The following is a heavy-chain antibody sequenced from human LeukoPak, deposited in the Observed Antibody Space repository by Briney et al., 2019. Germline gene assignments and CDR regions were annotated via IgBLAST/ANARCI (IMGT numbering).Heavy chain of an antibody. V-gene: IGHV4-59*11. CDR2: IYYSGST. CDR3: ARSQDFWSGYLDY. J-gene: IGHJ4*02. Sequence: SETLSLTCTVSGGSISSHYWSWIRQPPGKGLEWIGYIYYSGSTNYNPSLKSRVTISVDTSKNQFSLKLSSVTAADTAVYYCARSQDFWSGYLDYWGQGTLVTVSS. CDR1: GGSISSHY. D-gene: IGHD3-3*01.